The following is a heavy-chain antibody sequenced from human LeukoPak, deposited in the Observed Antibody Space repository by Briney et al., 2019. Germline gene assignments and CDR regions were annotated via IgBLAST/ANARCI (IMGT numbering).Heavy chain of an antibody. J-gene: IGHJ6*03. Sequence: PGGSLRLSCAASGLTFSSYGMHWVRQAPGKGLEWVAVIWYDGSNKYYADSVKGRFTISRDNSKNTLYLQMNSLRAEDTAVYYCARAPGMNDFWSGRGPYYYYMDVWGKGTTVTVSS. D-gene: IGHD3-3*01. CDR1: GLTFSSYG. CDR2: IWYDGSNK. CDR3: ARAPGMNDFWSGRGPYYYYMDV. V-gene: IGHV3-33*01.